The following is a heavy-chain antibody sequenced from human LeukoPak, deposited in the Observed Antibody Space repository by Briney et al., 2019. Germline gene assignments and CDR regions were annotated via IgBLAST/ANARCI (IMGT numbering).Heavy chain of an antibody. Sequence: ASVKVSCKASGYTFTNFDINWVRQATGQGLEWMAWMNPNNGNTGNAQKFQGRVTITWDSSISTAYMELSSLRSEDAAVYYCARVGYSNSYDFWGQGTLVTVSS. CDR3: ARVGYSNSYDF. J-gene: IGHJ4*02. V-gene: IGHV1-8*03. CDR1: GYTFTNFD. D-gene: IGHD5-18*01. CDR2: MNPNNGNT.